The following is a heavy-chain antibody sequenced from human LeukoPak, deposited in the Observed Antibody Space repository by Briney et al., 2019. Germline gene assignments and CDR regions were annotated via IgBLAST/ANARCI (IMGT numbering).Heavy chain of an antibody. CDR3: AREFYYDSSGGFDY. D-gene: IGHD3-22*01. Sequence: GGSLRLSCAASGFTFSSYSMNWVRQAPGKGLEWVSVIYSGGSTYYADSVKGRFTISRDNSKNTLYLQMNSLRAEDTAVYYCAREFYYDSSGGFDYWGQGTLVTVSS. J-gene: IGHJ4*02. CDR1: GFTFSSYS. V-gene: IGHV3-53*01. CDR2: IYSGGST.